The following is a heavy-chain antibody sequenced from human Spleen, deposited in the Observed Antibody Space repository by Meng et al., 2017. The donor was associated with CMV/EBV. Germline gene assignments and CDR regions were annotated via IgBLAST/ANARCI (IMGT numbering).Heavy chain of an antibody. Sequence: SETLSLTCTVSGGSISSRSYYWGWIRPSPGKGLEWIGSIYYSGSTYYTPSLKSRVTMSVDTSKNQFSLRLSSVTAADTAVYYCARGYYSDSSGYYYANPHWFDPWGQGTLVTVSS. CDR1: GGSISSRSYY. CDR2: IYYSGST. D-gene: IGHD3-22*01. J-gene: IGHJ5*02. CDR3: ARGYYSDSSGYYYANPHWFDP. V-gene: IGHV4-39*07.